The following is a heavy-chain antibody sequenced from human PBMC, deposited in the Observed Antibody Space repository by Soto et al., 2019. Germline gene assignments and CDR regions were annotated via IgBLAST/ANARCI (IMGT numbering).Heavy chain of an antibody. V-gene: IGHV1-69*12. CDR1: GGTFSSYA. Sequence: QVQRVQSGAEVKKPGSSVKVSCKASGGTFSSYAISLVRQAPGQGLEWMGGIIPIFGTANYAQKFQGRVTITADEATSTAYMELSRLRSDATAVYYCERDHRSVGAYFDYWGQGTLVTVSS. J-gene: IGHJ4*02. CDR3: ERDHRSVGAYFDY. D-gene: IGHD3-16*01. CDR2: IIPIFGTA.